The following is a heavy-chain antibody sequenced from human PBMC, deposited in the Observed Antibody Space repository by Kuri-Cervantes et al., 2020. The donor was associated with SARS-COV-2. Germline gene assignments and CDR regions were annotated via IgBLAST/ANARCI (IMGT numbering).Heavy chain of an antibody. D-gene: IGHD2-2*02. V-gene: IGHV4-38-2*02. J-gene: IGHJ5*02. CDR3: ARGIVVVPAAIRGELYNWFDP. CDR1: GGSISSYY. Sequence: GSLRLSCTASGGSISSYYWSWIRQPPGKGLEWIGSIYHSGSTYYNPSLKSRVTISVDTSKNQFSLKLSSVTAADTAVYYCARGIVVVPAAIRGELYNWFDPWGQGTLVTVSS. CDR2: IYHSGST.